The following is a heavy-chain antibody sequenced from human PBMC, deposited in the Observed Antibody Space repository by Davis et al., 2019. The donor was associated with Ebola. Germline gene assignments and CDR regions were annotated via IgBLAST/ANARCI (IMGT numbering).Heavy chain of an antibody. CDR3: AKRKGWFGELSPLDY. V-gene: IGHV3-30-3*02. Sequence: GESLKISCAASGFTFSSYAMHWVRQAPGKGLEWVAVISYDGSNKYYADSVKGRFTVSRDNSKNTLYLQMNGLRTEDTAVYYCAKRKGWFGELSPLDYWGQGTLVTVSS. J-gene: IGHJ4*02. D-gene: IGHD3-10*01. CDR1: GFTFSSYA. CDR2: ISYDGSNK.